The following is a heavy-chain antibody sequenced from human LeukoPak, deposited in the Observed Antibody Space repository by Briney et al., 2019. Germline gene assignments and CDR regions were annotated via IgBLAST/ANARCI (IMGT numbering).Heavy chain of an antibody. CDR1: GFTFSSYS. CDR2: ISSSSSYI. CDR3: ATVSLVGATTFAEYFQH. D-gene: IGHD1-26*01. J-gene: IGHJ1*01. V-gene: IGHV3-21*01. Sequence: PGGSLRLSCAASGFTFSSYSMNWVRQAPGKGLEWVSSISSSSSYIYYADSVKGRFTISRDNAKNSLYLQMNSLRAEDTAVYYCATVSLVGATTFAEYFQHWGQGTLVTVSS.